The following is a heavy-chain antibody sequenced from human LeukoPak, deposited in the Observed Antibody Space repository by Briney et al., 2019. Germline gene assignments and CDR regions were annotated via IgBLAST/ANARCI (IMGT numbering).Heavy chain of an antibody. J-gene: IGHJ4*02. CDR3: ARQSIAAAFGY. D-gene: IGHD6-13*01. CDR2: INHSGST. CDR1: GGSFSGYY. Sequence: SETLSLTCAVYGGSFSGYYWSWIRQPPGKGLEWIGEINHSGSTNYHPSLKSRVTISVDTSKNQFSLKLSSVTAADTAVYYCARQSIAAAFGYWGQGTLVTVSS. V-gene: IGHV4-34*01.